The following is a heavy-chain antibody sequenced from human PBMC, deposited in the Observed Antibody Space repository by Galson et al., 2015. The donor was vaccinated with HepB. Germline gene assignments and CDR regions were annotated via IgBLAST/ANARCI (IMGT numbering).Heavy chain of an antibody. V-gene: IGHV3-7*03. J-gene: IGHJ4*02. CDR1: GFTFSSYW. CDR3: ARTPGLMVRGVYYFDY. Sequence: SLRLSCAASGFTFSSYWMSWVRQAPGKGLEWVAHIKQDGSEKYYVDSVKGRFTISRDNAKNSLYLQMNSLRAEDTAVYYCARTPGLMVRGVYYFDYWGQGTLVTVSS. D-gene: IGHD3-10*01. CDR2: IKQDGSEK.